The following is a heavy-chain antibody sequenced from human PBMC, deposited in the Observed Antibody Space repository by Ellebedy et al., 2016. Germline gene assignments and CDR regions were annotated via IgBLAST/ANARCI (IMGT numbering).Heavy chain of an antibody. CDR2: IYYSGST. D-gene: IGHD3-16*01. CDR3: AREGFDGMDV. CDR1: GGSISSYY. J-gene: IGHJ6*02. V-gene: IGHV4-59*12. Sequence: SETLSLTCTVSGGSISSYYWSWIRQPPGKGLEWIGYIYYSGSTNYNPSLKSRVTISVDTSKNQFSLKLSSVTAAGTAVYYCAREGFDGMDVWGQGTTVTVSS.